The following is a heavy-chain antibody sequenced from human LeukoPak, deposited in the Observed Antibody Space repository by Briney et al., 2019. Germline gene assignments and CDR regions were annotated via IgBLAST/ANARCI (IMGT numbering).Heavy chain of an antibody. D-gene: IGHD2-2*01. J-gene: IGHJ5*02. CDR1: GFTFSNYA. V-gene: IGHV3-23*01. CDR3: ARDLGCSTSSCRYNWFDP. CDR2: ISQSGGRST. Sequence: GGSLRLSCAASGFTFSNYAMTWVRQAPGGGLEWVAFISQSGGRSTDYADSVRGRFTISRDNSEDTLYLQMNSLRAEDTAVYHCARDLGCSTSSCRYNWFDPWGQGTLVTVSS.